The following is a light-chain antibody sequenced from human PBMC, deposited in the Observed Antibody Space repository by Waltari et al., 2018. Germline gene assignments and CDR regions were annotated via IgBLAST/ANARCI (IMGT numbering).Light chain of an antibody. CDR1: SSHIANYNY. Sequence: QSALTQPPSASGSPGQSVTISCPGPSSHIANYNYVSWYQQFPGTAPKLIIYEAKRRPSGVPDRFSGSKSGSTAFLTVSGLQADDEADYHCATYAGSYVLFGGGTKLTVL. CDR3: ATYAGSYVL. CDR2: EAK. V-gene: IGLV2-8*01. J-gene: IGLJ3*02.